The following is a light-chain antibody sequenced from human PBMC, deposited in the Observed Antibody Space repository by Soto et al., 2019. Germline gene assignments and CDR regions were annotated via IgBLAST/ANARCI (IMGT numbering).Light chain of an antibody. J-gene: IGKJ5*01. CDR2: GAS. Sequence: EIVMTQSPATLSVSPGERATLSCRASQSVSSNLAWYQQKPGQAPRLLIYGASTRATGIPARFSGSGSGTEFTLNISSLQSEDFAVYYCQQYNNWHITFGQGTRL. CDR1: QSVSSN. CDR3: QQYNNWHIT. V-gene: IGKV3-15*01.